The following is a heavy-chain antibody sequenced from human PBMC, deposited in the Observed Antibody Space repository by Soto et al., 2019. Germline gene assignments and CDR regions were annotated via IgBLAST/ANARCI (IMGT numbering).Heavy chain of an antibody. V-gene: IGHV1-69*01. D-gene: IGHD6-13*01. CDR1: GGTFSSYA. Sequence: QVQLVQSGAEVKKPGSSVKVSCKASGGTFSSYAISWVRQAPGQGLEWMAGMIPVFGSTHDTKKFQGRVTVXXXXXXXXXXXXXXXXXXXXXXXXXCARRGESGSWSSDYYFYMDVWGQGTTVIVSS. CDR3: ARRGESGSWSSDYYFYMDV. CDR2: MIPVFGST. J-gene: IGHJ6*02.